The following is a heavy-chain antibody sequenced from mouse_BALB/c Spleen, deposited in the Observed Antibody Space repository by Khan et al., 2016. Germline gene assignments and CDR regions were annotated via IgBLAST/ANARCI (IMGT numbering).Heavy chain of an antibody. CDR3: AYDGYYAWFPY. Sequence: EVQLQELGPGLVKPSQFLSLICTVTGYSITSDYAWHWIRQFPGNKLEWMGYITYSGFTNYNPSLKSRISITRDTSKNTILLQLTSVPTEDSAPYYCAYDGYYAWFPYWGRGTLVTISA. J-gene: IGHJ3*01. CDR1: GYSITSDYA. V-gene: IGHV3-2*02. CDR2: ITYSGFT. D-gene: IGHD2-3*01.